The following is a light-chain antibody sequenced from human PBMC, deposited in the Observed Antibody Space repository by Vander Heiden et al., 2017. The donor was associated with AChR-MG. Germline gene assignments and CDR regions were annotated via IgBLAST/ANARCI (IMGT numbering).Light chain of an antibody. CDR1: SSNIGAGYD. V-gene: IGLV1-40*01. Sequence: QSVLTQPPSVSGAPGQRVTISCAGTSSNIGAGYDVHWYQHLPGTAPKLLIHNNNRRPSGVPDRFSGSQSGTSASPAITGLQAEDEADYYCQSFDSSLSGSIFGGGTKLTVL. J-gene: IGLJ2*01. CDR3: QSFDSSLSGSI. CDR2: NNN.